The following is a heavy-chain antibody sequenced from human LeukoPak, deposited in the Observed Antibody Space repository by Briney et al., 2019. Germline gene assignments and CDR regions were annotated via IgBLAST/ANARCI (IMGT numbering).Heavy chain of an antibody. CDR1: GYTFTSYY. CDR2: INPSGGST. V-gene: IGHV1-46*01. Sequence: ASVKVSCKASGYTFTSYYMHWVRQAPGQGLEWMGIINPSGGSTSYAQKFQGRVTMTRDTSTSTVYMELSSLRAEDTAVYYCAKEGPYDSSGYSYGMDVWGQGTTVTVSS. CDR3: AKEGPYDSSGYSYGMDV. D-gene: IGHD3-22*01. J-gene: IGHJ6*02.